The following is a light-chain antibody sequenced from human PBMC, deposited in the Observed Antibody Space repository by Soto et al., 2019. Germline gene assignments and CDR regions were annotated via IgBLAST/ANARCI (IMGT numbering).Light chain of an antibody. Sequence: DIPMTQSPSTLSASVGDRVTITCRASQSISRLLAWYQQKPGKAPKLLIYKASSLESGVPSRFSGSGSGTEFTLTISSLQPDDFASYYCQQYNSYSYTFGQGTKLEIK. CDR1: QSISRL. CDR2: KAS. J-gene: IGKJ2*01. V-gene: IGKV1-5*03. CDR3: QQYNSYSYT.